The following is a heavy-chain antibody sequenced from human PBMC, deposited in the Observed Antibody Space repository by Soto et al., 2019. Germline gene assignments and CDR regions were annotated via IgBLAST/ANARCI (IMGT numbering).Heavy chain of an antibody. CDR1: GGSFSGYY. V-gene: IGHV4-34*01. D-gene: IGHD3-10*01. J-gene: IGHJ6*02. CDR3: ARVTTMVRGARGYYYGMDV. CDR2: INHSGST. Sequence: SETLSLTCAVYGGSFSGYYWSWIRQPPGKGLEWIGEINHSGSTNYNPSLKSRVTISVDTSKNQFSLKLSSVTAADTAVYYCARVTTMVRGARGYYYGMDVWGQGTTVTVSS.